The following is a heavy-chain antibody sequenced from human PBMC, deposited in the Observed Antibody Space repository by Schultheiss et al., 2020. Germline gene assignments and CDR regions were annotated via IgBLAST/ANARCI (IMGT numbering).Heavy chain of an antibody. CDR2: ISYDGSNK. CDR1: RFTFSSYS. Sequence: GGSLRLSCAASRFTFSSYSMHWVRQAPGKGLEWVAVISYDGSNKYYADSVKGRFTISRDNSKNTLYLQMNSLRAEDTAVYYCTTDLTDLDYYHGMDVWGQGTTVTVSS. V-gene: IGHV3-30*03. CDR3: TTDLTDLDYYHGMDV. J-gene: IGHJ6*02.